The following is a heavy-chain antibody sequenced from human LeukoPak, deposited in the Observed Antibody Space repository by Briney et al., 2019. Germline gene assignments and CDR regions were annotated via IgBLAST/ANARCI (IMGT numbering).Heavy chain of an antibody. CDR1: GYSFTTYG. V-gene: IGHV1-69*04. CDR2: IIPILGIA. J-gene: IGHJ4*02. D-gene: IGHD1-7*01. CDR3: ARAQLQGRSDFDY. Sequence: SVKVSCKASGYSFTTYGMNWVPQAPGQGLEWMGRIIPILGIANYAQKFQGRVTITADKSTSTAYMELSSLRSEDTAVYYCARAQLQGRSDFDYWGQGTLVTVSS.